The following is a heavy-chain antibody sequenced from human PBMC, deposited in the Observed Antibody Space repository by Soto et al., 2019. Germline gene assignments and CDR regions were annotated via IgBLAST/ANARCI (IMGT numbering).Heavy chain of an antibody. D-gene: IGHD3-10*01. CDR1: GFTFSSYA. CDR3: AKDHRSYGSGSYSSSDY. J-gene: IGHJ4*02. Sequence: GGSLRLSCAASGFTFSSYAMSWVRQAPGKGLEWVSAISGSGGSTYYADSVKGRFTISRDNSKNTLYLQMNSLRAEDTAVYYCAKDHRSYGSGSYSSSDYWGQGTLVTVSS. CDR2: ISGSGGST. V-gene: IGHV3-23*01.